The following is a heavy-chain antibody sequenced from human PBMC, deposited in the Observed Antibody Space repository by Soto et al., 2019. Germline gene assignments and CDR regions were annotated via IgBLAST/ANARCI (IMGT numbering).Heavy chain of an antibody. Sequence: GSSVRRSCAASGFTFSSYAMHSVRQAPGTVLEWVAVISYDGSNKYCADFVKGRLSISRDNSKNTLYLQMKSLRAEDTAVYYCARDNIVATIPVPYYYYYYGMDVWGQGTTVTV. V-gene: IGHV3-30-3*01. D-gene: IGHD5-12*01. CDR2: ISYDGSNK. J-gene: IGHJ6*02. CDR1: GFTFSSYA. CDR3: ARDNIVATIPVPYYYYYYGMDV.